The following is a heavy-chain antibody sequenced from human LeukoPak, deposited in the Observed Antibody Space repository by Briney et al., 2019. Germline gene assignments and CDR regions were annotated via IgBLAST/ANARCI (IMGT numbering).Heavy chain of an antibody. CDR2: INHSGST. CDR3: ASLTSGSSGWRTSRDY. Sequence: SETLSLTCTVSGGSISSYYWSWIRQPPGKGLEWIGEINHSGSTNYNPSLKSRVTISVDTSKNQFSLKLSSVTAADTAVYYCASLTSGSSGWRTSRDYWGQGTLVTVSS. D-gene: IGHD6-19*01. J-gene: IGHJ4*02. V-gene: IGHV4-34*01. CDR1: GGSISSYY.